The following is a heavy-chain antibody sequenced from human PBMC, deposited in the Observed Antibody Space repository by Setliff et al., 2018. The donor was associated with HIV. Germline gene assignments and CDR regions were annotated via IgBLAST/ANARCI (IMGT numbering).Heavy chain of an antibody. Sequence: ASVKVSCKASGYTFTSYGISWVRQAPGQGLEWMGWISAYNGNTNYAQKLQGRVAMTTDTSTGTAYMELRSLRSDDTAVYYCARDRVGSWYSRAFDYWGQGTLVTVSS. V-gene: IGHV1-18*01. CDR2: ISAYNGNT. CDR1: GYTFTSYG. CDR3: ARDRVGSWYSRAFDY. D-gene: IGHD6-13*01. J-gene: IGHJ4*02.